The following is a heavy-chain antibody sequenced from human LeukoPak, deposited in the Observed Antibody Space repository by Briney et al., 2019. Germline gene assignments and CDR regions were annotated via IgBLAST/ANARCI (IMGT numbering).Heavy chain of an antibody. V-gene: IGHV3-48*03. CDR2: ISSSGSTI. J-gene: IGHJ4*02. CDR3: ARDPGPDYGDWYFDY. D-gene: IGHD4-17*01. Sequence: GGSLRLPCAASGFTFSSYEMNWVRQAPGKGLEWVSYISSSGSTIYYADSVKGRFTISRDNAKNSLYLQMNSLRAEDTAVYYCARDPGPDYGDWYFDYWGQGTLVTVSS. CDR1: GFTFSSYE.